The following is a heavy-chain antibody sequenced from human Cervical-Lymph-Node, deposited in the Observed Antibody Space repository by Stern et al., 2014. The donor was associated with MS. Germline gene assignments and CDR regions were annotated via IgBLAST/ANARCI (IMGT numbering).Heavy chain of an antibody. CDR1: GGTFSSYA. D-gene: IGHD6-6*01. Sequence: VQLVQSGAEVKKPGSSAKVSCKASGGTFSSYAVSWGRQAPGPGLEWMGWIIPMFDKAAYAQKFQGRVTITADESSSTVYMELSSLRSDDTAVYYCARGEAAHFDYWGQGTLVTVSS. CDR2: IIPMFDKA. V-gene: IGHV1-69*01. CDR3: ARGEAAHFDY. J-gene: IGHJ4*02.